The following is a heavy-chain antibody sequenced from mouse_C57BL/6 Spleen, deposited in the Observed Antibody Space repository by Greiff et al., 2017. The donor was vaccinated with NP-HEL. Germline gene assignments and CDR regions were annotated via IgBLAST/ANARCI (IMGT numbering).Heavy chain of an antibody. Sequence: QVQLQQPGAELVKPGASVKLSCKASGYTFTSYWMQWVKQRPGQGLEWIGEIDPSDSYTNYNQKFKGKATLTVDTSSSTAYMQLSSLTSEDSAVYYCARARDYYGSGGFAYWGQGTLVTVSA. V-gene: IGHV1-50*01. CDR3: ARARDYYGSGGFAY. J-gene: IGHJ3*01. CDR2: IDPSDSYT. CDR1: GYTFTSYW. D-gene: IGHD1-1*01.